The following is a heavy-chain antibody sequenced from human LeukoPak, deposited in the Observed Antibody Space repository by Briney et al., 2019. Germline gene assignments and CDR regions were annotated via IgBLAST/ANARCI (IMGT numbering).Heavy chain of an antibody. CDR3: ARMRPELDY. V-gene: IGHV3-48*03. CDR1: GFTFSSYE. Sequence: GGSLRLSCAASGFTFSSYEMNWVRQAPGKGLEWISYISSSGGTIYYADSVKGRFTISRDNAKNSVYLQMNSLRVEDTAVYCCARMRPELDYWGQGTLVTVSS. D-gene: IGHD6-6*01. J-gene: IGHJ4*02. CDR2: ISSSGGTI.